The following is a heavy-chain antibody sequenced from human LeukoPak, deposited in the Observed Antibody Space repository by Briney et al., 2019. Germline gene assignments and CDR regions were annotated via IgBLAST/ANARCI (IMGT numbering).Heavy chain of an antibody. J-gene: IGHJ5*02. D-gene: IGHD2-2*01. V-gene: IGHV4-38-2*02. CDR3: ARAALEYQLPVDVNWFDP. CDR1: GYSISSGYY. CDR2: IYHSGST. Sequence: SETLSLTCTVSGYSISSGYYWGWIRQPPGKGLEWIGSIYHSGSTYYNPSLKSRVTISVDTSKNQFSLKLSSVTAADTAVYYCARAALEYQLPVDVNWFDPWGQGTLVTVSS.